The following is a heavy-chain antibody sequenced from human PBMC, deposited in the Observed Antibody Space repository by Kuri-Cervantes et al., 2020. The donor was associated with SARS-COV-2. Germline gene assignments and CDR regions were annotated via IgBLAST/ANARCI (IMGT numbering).Heavy chain of an antibody. CDR3: ARYDQWGDPFDI. CDR1: GGSISSSSYY. V-gene: IGHV4-39*07. D-gene: IGHD1-26*01. Sequence: SETLSLTCTVSGGSISSSSYYWGWIRQPPGKGLEWIGSIYTSGSTNYNPSLKSRVTMSVDTSKNQFSLKLNSVTAADTAMYYCARYDQWGDPFDIWGQGTMVTVSS. J-gene: IGHJ3*02. CDR2: IYTSGST.